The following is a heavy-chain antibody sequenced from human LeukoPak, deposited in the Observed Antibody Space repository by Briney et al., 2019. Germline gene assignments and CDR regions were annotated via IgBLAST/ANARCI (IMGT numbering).Heavy chain of an antibody. V-gene: IGHV1-18*01. D-gene: IGHD2-2*01. CDR1: GYTFTSYG. CDR2: ISAYNGST. Sequence: ASVKVSCKASGYTFTSYGISWVRQAPGQGLEWMGWISAYNGSTNYAQKLQGRVTMTTDTSTSTAYMELRSLRSDDTAVYYCARKYCSSTSCRVIDYWGQGTLVTVSS. J-gene: IGHJ4*02. CDR3: ARKYCSSTSCRVIDY.